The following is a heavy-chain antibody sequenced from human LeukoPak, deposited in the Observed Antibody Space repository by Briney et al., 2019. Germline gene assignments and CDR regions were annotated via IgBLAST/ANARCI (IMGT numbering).Heavy chain of an antibody. V-gene: IGHV3-49*04. J-gene: IGHJ4*02. D-gene: IGHD6-19*01. CDR3: TREGSVWYFDY. Sequence: GGSLRLSCTASGFTFGDYAMSWVRQAPGRGLEWVGFIRSKAYGGTTEYAASVKGRFTISRDDSKSIAYLQMNSLKTEDTAVYYCTREGSVWYFDYWGQGTLVTVSS. CDR1: GFTFGDYA. CDR2: IRSKAYGGTT.